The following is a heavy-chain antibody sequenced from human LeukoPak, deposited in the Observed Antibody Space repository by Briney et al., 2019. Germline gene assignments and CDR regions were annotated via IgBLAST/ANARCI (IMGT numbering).Heavy chain of an antibody. D-gene: IGHD3-22*01. CDR1: GYSINFGHL. CDR3: ARESSAVAHTMMRDWLDP. V-gene: IGHV4-38-2*02. CDR2: INHSGRT. J-gene: IGHJ5*02. Sequence: SETLSLTCDVSGYSINFGHLWGWIRQPPGKGLEWIASINHSGRTYYTPTLKSRVTISVDTLKNQFSLKVTSVTAEDTAMYFCARESSAVAHTMMRDWLDPWGQGTLVTVSS.